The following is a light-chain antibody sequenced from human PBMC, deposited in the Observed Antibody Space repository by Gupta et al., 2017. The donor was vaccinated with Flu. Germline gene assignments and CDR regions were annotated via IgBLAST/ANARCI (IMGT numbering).Light chain of an antibody. J-gene: IGLJ2*01. CDR1: IGDSGGYNF. CDR3: ATYDGTSTI. Sequence: QSITITCTGSIGDSGGYNFVSWNHHDPGNAHYLIIFDSGRPPAGVSDRFSAYKSGNTASLTISGLQTDDEDDYYCATYDGTSTIFGEGTKLTVL. CDR2: DSG. V-gene: IGLV2-14*02.